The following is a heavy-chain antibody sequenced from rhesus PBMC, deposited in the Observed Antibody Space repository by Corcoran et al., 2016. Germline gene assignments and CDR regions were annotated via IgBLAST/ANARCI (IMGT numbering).Heavy chain of an antibody. CDR1: GFSLTTSGMG. CDR3: ARGAGGDTVGTLGFDY. Sequence: QVTLKESGPALVKPTQTLTLTCTFSGFSLTTSGMGVGWIRQHPGKALEWLALIYWNDDKRYSTSLKHRRTISKDTAKNQVVLTMTNRDPVDTATYYCARGAGGDTVGTLGFDYWGQGVLVTVSS. CDR2: IYWNDDK. D-gene: IGHD5-42*01. J-gene: IGHJ4*01. V-gene: IGHV2-174*01.